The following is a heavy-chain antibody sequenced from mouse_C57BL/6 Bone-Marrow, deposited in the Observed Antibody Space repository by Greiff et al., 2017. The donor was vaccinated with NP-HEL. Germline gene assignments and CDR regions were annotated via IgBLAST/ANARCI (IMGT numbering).Heavy chain of an antibody. CDR3: ARNGYYRGFAY. D-gene: IGHD2-3*01. V-gene: IGHV1-31*01. Sequence: VQLKESGPELVKPGASVKISCKASGYSFTGYYIHWVKQSHGNILDWIGYIYPYNGVSSYNQKFKGKATLTVDKSSSTAYMELRSLTSEDSAVYYCARNGYYRGFAYWGQGTLVTVSA. CDR1: GYSFTGYY. J-gene: IGHJ3*01. CDR2: IYPYNGVS.